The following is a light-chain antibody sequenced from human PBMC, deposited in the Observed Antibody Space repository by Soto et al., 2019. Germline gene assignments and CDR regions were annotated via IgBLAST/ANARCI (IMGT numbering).Light chain of an antibody. J-gene: IGLJ1*01. V-gene: IGLV1-40*01. Sequence: QSVLPQPPSVSGAPGQRVTISCTGSSSNIGAGYDVHWYQQLPGTAPKLLIYVNSNRPSGVPDRFSGSKSGTSASLAITGLQAEDEADYYCQSYDNSLSGYVFGNGTKVTVL. CDR1: SSNIGAGYD. CDR3: QSYDNSLSGYV. CDR2: VNS.